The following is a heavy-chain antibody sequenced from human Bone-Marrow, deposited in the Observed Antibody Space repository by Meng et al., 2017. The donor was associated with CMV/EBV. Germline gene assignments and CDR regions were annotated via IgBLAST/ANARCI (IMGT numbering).Heavy chain of an antibody. CDR2: ISGSGGST. CDR3: ARSRGYSYQYYFDY. J-gene: IGHJ4*02. Sequence: GESLKISCAASGFTFGSYGMSWVRQAPGKGLEWVSAISGSGGSTYYADSVKGRFTISRDNSKNTLYLQMNSLRAEDTAVYYCARSRGYSYQYYFDYWGQRTLVPVAS. CDR1: GFTFGSYG. V-gene: IGHV3-23*01. D-gene: IGHD5-18*01.